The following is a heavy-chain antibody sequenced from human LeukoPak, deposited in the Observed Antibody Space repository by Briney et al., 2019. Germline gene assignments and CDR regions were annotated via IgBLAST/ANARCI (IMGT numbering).Heavy chain of an antibody. CDR3: GLYYDILTGYFDY. CDR1: GGSFSGYY. D-gene: IGHD3-9*01. V-gene: IGHV4-34*01. CDR2: INHSGST. J-gene: IGHJ4*02. Sequence: PSETLSLTCAVYGGSFSGYYWSWIRQPPGKGLEWIGEINHSGSTNYNPSLKSRVTISADTPKNQFSLKLRSVTAADTAVYYCGLYYDILTGYFDYWGQGTLVTVSS.